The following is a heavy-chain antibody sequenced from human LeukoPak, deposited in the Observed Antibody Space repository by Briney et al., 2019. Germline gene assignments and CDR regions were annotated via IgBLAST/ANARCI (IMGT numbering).Heavy chain of an antibody. Sequence: GGSLRLSCAASGFTFSSYGMHWVRQAPGKGLEWLAVISYDGSNKYYADSVKGRFSISRGNSKNTLYLQMNSLRAEDTAVYYCAKGDIAASVLDYYYGMDVWGQGTTVTVSS. D-gene: IGHD5-12*01. CDR1: GFTFSSYG. V-gene: IGHV3-30*18. CDR2: ISYDGSNK. J-gene: IGHJ6*02. CDR3: AKGDIAASVLDYYYGMDV.